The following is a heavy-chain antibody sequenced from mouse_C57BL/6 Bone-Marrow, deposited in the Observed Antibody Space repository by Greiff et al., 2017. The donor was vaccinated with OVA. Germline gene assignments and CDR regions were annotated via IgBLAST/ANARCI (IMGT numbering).Heavy chain of an antibody. D-gene: IGHD1-1*01. V-gene: IGHV1-20*01. J-gene: IGHJ1*03. CDR1: GYSFTGYF. CDR3: ARCAPLLLRYWYFDV. CDR2: INPYNGDT. Sequence: EVQLQESGPELVKPGDSVKISCKASGYSFTGYFMNWVMQSHGKSLEWIGRINPYNGDTFYNQKFKGTATLTVDKSSSTAHMELRSLTSEDSAVYYCARCAPLLLRYWYFDVWGTGTTVTVSS.